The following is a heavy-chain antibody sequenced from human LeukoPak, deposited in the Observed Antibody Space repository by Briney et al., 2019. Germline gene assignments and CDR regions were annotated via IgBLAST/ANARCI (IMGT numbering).Heavy chain of an antibody. CDR3: ARGYYYDSSGYYLGY. V-gene: IGHV4-34*01. J-gene: IGHJ4*02. CDR1: GGSFSDYY. D-gene: IGHD3-22*01. Sequence: SSETLSLNCAVHGGSFSDYYWTWIRQPPGKGLEWIGEINHSGSTNYNPSLKSRVTIFVDTSKSQFSLKLNSVTAADTAVYYCARGYYYDSSGYYLGYWGQGNMVTVSS. CDR2: INHSGST.